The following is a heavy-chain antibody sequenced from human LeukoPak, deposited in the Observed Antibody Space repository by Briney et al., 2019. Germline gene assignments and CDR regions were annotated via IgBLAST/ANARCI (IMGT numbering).Heavy chain of an antibody. CDR1: GFTFSIYT. V-gene: IGHV3-21*01. CDR3: SRQGKGDGFDI. J-gene: IGHJ3*02. Sequence: GGSLRLSCAASGFTFSIYTMNWVRQAPGKGLEWVSSTSSSSRYIYYADSMEGRFTISRDNAKNSLYLQMNSLRAEDTAVYYCSRQGKGDGFDIWGQGTTVTVSS. CDR2: TSSSSRYI.